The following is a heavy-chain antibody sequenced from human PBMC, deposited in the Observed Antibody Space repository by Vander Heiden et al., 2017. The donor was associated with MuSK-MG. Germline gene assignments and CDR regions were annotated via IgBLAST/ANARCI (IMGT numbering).Heavy chain of an antibody. CDR1: GYHFTSNV. J-gene: IGHJ4*02. Sequence: QVQLVQSGAEVKKPGASVKVSCKASGYHFTSNVRHWVRQAPGQGLEWMGIINPSGGSTSYAQKFQGRVTMTRDTSTSTVYMELSSLRSEDTAVYYCARAPFTSSGYRLAFDYWGQGPLGNVAS. CDR2: INPSGGST. V-gene: IGHV1-46*03. CDR3: ARAPFTSSGYRLAFDY. D-gene: IGHD3-22*01.